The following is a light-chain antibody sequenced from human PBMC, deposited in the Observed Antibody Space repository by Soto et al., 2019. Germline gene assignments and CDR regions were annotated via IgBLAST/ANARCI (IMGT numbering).Light chain of an antibody. V-gene: IGLV2-11*01. CDR1: SSNVGGYNY. Sequence: QSVLTQPRSVSGCPGQSVTISCTGTSSNVGGYNYVSWYQQQTGKVPKLIIYDVSKRPSGVPDRFSGSKSGNTASLTISGLQAEDEADYYCCSYAGSYTLGVFGGGTKLTVL. CDR2: DVS. CDR3: CSYAGSYTLGV. J-gene: IGLJ2*01.